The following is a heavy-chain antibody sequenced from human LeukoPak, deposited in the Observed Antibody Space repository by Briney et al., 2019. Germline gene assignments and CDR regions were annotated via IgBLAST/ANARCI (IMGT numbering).Heavy chain of an antibody. CDR2: ISYDGGNT. CDR3: ARATGDYYYYGMDV. J-gene: IGHJ6*02. V-gene: IGHV3-30-3*01. Sequence: GGSLRLSCAASGFTLSSYWMSWVRQAPGKGLEWVAVISYDGGNTYYADSVKGRFTISRDNSKNTLYLQMNSLRAEDTAVYYCARATGDYYYYGMDVWGQGTTVTVSS. CDR1: GFTLSSYW.